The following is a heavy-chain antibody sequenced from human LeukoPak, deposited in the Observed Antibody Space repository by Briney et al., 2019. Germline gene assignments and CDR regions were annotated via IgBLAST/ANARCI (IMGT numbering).Heavy chain of an antibody. J-gene: IGHJ4*02. CDR1: GLTVSSNY. CDR2: IYSGGST. D-gene: IGHD3-16*01. Sequence: GGSLRLSCAASGLTVSSNYMSWVRQAPGKGLEWVSVIYSGGSTYYADSVKGRFTISRDNSKNTLYLQMNSLRAEDTAVYYCAAGGEMATLGLDYWGQGTLVTVSS. CDR3: AAGGEMATLGLDY. V-gene: IGHV3-53*01.